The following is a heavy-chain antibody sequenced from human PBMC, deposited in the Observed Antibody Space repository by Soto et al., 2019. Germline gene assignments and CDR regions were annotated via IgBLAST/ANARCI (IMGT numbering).Heavy chain of an antibody. Sequence: KPSETLSLTCTVSGGSISSGGYYWSWIRQHPGKGLEWIGYIYYSGSTYYNPSLKSRVTISVDTSKNQFSLKLSSVTAADTAVYYCARTGSSWHGYYYYGMDVWGQGTTVTVSS. CDR1: GGSISSGGYY. V-gene: IGHV4-31*03. CDR3: ARTGSSWHGYYYYGMDV. D-gene: IGHD6-13*01. CDR2: IYYSGST. J-gene: IGHJ6*02.